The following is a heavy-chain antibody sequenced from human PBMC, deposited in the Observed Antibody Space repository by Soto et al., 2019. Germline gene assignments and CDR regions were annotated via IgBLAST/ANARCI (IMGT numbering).Heavy chain of an antibody. D-gene: IGHD6-19*01. CDR3: ARVWTVTGTVDY. Sequence: GGSLRLSCAVSGFTFSSYWMHWVRQAPGKGLVWVSRIKSDGSSTNYADSVKGRFTISRDNAKNTLYLQMNSLRAEDTALYYCARVWTVTGTVDYWGLGTLVTVSS. CDR1: GFTFSSYW. J-gene: IGHJ4*02. V-gene: IGHV3-74*01. CDR2: IKSDGSST.